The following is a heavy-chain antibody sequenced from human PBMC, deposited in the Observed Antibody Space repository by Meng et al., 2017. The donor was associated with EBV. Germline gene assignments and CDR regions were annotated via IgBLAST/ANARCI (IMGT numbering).Heavy chain of an antibody. CDR3: VRDVYGSGTYRSDP. D-gene: IGHD3-10*01. CDR1: GYTFTRYD. V-gene: IGHV1-8*01. Sequence: QGQLVQSGAEMKKPGASVKVSCKASGYTFTRYDINWVRQAPGQGLEWMGWMNPDSGDTGYAQKFQGRVTMTRDTSINTAYMDLSNLKSEDTALYYCVRDVYGSGTYRSDPWGQGTLVTVSS. CDR2: MNPDSGDT. J-gene: IGHJ5*02.